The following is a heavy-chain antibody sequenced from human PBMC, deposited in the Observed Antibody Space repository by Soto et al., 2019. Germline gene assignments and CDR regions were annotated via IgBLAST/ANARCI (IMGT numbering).Heavy chain of an antibody. CDR3: ARDLGYPIPDAFDI. CDR1: GGYISSYY. CDR2: IYTSGST. D-gene: IGHD2-15*01. Sequence: QVQLQESGPGLVKPSETMSLTCTVSGGYISSYYWSWIRQPAGKGLECIGRIYTSGSTNYNPSRKSRVTMSVDTSKNQFSLKLSSVTAADTAVYYCARDLGYPIPDAFDIWGQGTMVTVSS. V-gene: IGHV4-4*07. J-gene: IGHJ3*02.